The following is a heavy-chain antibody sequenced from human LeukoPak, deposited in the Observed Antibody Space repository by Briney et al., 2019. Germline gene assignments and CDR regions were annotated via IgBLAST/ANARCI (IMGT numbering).Heavy chain of an antibody. J-gene: IGHJ4*02. Sequence: ASVKVSCKASGYTFTGYYMHWVRQAPGQGLEWMGIINPSGGSTSYAQKFQGRVTMTRDMSTSTVYMELSSLRSEDTAVYYCARDGVVVVPAANHFDYWGQGTLVTVSS. CDR1: GYTFTGYY. D-gene: IGHD2-2*01. CDR2: INPSGGST. CDR3: ARDGVVVVPAANHFDY. V-gene: IGHV1-46*01.